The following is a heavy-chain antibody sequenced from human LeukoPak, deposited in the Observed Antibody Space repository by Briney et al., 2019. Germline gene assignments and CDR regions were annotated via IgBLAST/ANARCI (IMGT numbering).Heavy chain of an antibody. J-gene: IGHJ3*02. CDR3: ARHHFAYCSGGSCPIDAFDI. D-gene: IGHD2-15*01. V-gene: IGHV5-51*01. CDR2: IYPGDSDT. Sequence: GESLKISCKGSGYSFTSYWIGWVRQMPGKGLEWMGIIYPGDSDTRYSPSFQSQVTISADKSISTAYLQWSSLKASDTAMYYCARHHFAYCSGGSCPIDAFDIWGQGTMVTVSS. CDR1: GYSFTSYW.